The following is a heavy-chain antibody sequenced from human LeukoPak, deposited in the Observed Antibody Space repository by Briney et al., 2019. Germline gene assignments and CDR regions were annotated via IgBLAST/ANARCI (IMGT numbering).Heavy chain of an antibody. CDR3: ASSIAAGLYYYMDV. J-gene: IGHJ6*03. D-gene: IGHD6-13*01. V-gene: IGHV3-30*02. CDR2: IRYDGSNK. CDR1: GFTFSSYG. Sequence: PGGSLRLSCAASGFTFSSYGMHWVRQAPGKGLEWVAFIRYDGSNKYYADSVKGRFTISRDNSKNTLYLQMNSLRAEDTAVYYCASSIAAGLYYYMDVWGKGTTVTISS.